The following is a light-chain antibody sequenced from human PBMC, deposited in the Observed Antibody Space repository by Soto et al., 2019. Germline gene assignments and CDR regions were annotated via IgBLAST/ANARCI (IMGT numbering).Light chain of an antibody. CDR2: GAS. Sequence: EIVLTQSPGTLSLSPGARATLSCRASQSVSSNYLAWYQQKPGQAPRLLIYGASSRATGIPDRFSGSGSGRDFTLTISRLGPEDFAMYYCQQYGSSFSFGQGTRLDIK. CDR1: QSVSSNY. V-gene: IGKV3-20*01. CDR3: QQYGSSFS. J-gene: IGKJ5*01.